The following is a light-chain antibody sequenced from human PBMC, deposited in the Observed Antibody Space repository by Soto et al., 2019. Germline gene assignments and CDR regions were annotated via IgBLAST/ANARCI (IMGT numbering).Light chain of an antibody. V-gene: IGKV1-5*03. J-gene: IGKJ1*01. CDR2: KAS. CDR3: QQYNSYSQT. CDR1: QTISSG. Sequence: IQMTQSPSTLSVSVGERVTITCRASQTISSGLAWYQQKPGKAPKLLIYKASTLKSGVPSRFSGSGSGTEFTLTISSLQSDDFATYYCQQYNSYSQTFGQGTKV.